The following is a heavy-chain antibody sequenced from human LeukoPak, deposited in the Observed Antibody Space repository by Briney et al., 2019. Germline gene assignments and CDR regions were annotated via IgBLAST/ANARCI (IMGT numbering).Heavy chain of an antibody. CDR1: GFTFSSYA. D-gene: IGHD3-22*01. CDR2: ISGSGGST. V-gene: IGHV3-23*01. Sequence: GGSLRLSCAASGFTFSSYAMSWVRQAPGKGLEWVSAISGSGGSTYYADSVKGRFTISRDNSKNTLYLQMNSLRAEDTAVYYCAKANYYDSRPGVAFDVWGQGTMVTVSS. CDR3: AKANYYDSRPGVAFDV. J-gene: IGHJ3*01.